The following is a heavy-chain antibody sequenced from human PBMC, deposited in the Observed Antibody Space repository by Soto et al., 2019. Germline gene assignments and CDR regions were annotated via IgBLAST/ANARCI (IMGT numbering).Heavy chain of an antibody. CDR1: GYTFTSYG. CDR2: ISAYNGNT. CDR3: AKEYDSSGYYPDY. D-gene: IGHD3-22*01. V-gene: IGHV1-18*01. J-gene: IGHJ4*02. Sequence: GASVKVSCKASGYTFTSYGISWVRQAPGQGLEWMGWISAYNGNTNYAQKLQGRVTMTTDTSTSTAYMELSSLRAEDTAVYYCAKEYDSSGYYPDYWGQGTLVTVSS.